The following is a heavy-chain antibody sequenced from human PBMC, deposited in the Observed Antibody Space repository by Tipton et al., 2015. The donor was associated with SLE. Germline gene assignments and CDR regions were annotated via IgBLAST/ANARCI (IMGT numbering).Heavy chain of an antibody. CDR1: GGSISSYY. CDR3: ARGRGIAAGVYFQH. V-gene: IGHV4-59*01. D-gene: IGHD6-13*01. J-gene: IGHJ1*01. CDR2: IYYSGST. Sequence: TLSLTCTVPGGSISSYYWNWIRQPPGKGLEWIGYIYYSGSTNYNPSLKSRVTISLDTSKNQFSLKLSSVTAADTAVYYCARGRGIAAGVYFQHWGQGTLVTVSS.